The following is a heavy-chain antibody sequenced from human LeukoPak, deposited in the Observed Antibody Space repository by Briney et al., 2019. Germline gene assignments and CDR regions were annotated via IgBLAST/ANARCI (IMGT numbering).Heavy chain of an antibody. J-gene: IGHJ3*02. CDR2: IKQDGSEK. D-gene: IGHD1-26*01. CDR3: ARGWPRGAFDI. CDR1: GFTFSTYW. V-gene: IGHV3-7*04. Sequence: GGSLRLSCAASGFTFSTYWMTWVRQAPGKGLEWVANIKQDGSEKYYVDSVKGRFTISRGNAKKSLYLQMNSLRAEDTAVYYCARGWPRGAFDIWGQGTMVTVSS.